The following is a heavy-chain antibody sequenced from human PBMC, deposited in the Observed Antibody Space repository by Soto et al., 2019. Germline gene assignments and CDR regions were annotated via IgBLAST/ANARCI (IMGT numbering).Heavy chain of an antibody. CDR1: GFTFSSYS. CDR3: ARVGRQLVPGFDY. Sequence: EVQLVESGGGLVKPGGSLRLSCAASGFTFSSYSMNWVRQAPGKGLEWVSSISSSSSYIYYADSVKGRFTISRDNAKNPLYLQMNSLRAEDTAVYYCARVGRQLVPGFDYWGQGTLVTVSS. D-gene: IGHD6-6*01. V-gene: IGHV3-21*01. J-gene: IGHJ4*02. CDR2: ISSSSSYI.